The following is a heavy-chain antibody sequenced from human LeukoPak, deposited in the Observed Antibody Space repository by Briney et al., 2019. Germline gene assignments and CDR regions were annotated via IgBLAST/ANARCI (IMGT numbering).Heavy chain of an antibody. CDR2: IIPIFGTA. Sequence: SVKVSCKASGGTFSSYAISWVGQAPGQGLEWMGGIIPIFGTANYAQKLQGRVTITTHESTSTAYMELSSLRSEDTAAYYCARGGLARGVTPRGSFDYWGQGTLVTVSS. CDR1: GGTFSSYA. D-gene: IGHD3-16*01. V-gene: IGHV1-69*05. CDR3: ARGGLARGVTPRGSFDY. J-gene: IGHJ4*02.